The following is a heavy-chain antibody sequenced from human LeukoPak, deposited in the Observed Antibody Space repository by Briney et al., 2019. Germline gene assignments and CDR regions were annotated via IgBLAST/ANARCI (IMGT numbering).Heavy chain of an antibody. CDR1: GFTFSNYW. CDR2: IDGDGSEK. D-gene: IGHD4-17*01. V-gene: IGHV3-7*01. CDR3: AKDLDYGDFGDY. Sequence: GGSLRLSCAVSGFTFSNYWMSWVRQAPGKGLEWVANIDGDGSEKYYVDSVKGRFTISRDNAKNSLYLQMNSLRAEDTAVYYCAKDLDYGDFGDYWGQGTLVTVSS. J-gene: IGHJ4*02.